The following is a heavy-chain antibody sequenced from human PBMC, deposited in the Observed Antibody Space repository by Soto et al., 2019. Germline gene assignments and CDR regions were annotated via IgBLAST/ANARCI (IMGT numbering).Heavy chain of an antibody. V-gene: IGHV1-69*01. CDR3: ASPIGYSSSPTTYFDY. CDR2: IIPIFGTA. Sequence: VKVSCKASGGTFSSYAISWVRQAPGQGLEWMGGIIPIFGTANYAQKFQGRVTITADESTSTAYMELSSLRSEDTAVYYCASPIGYSSSPTTYFDYWGQGTLVTVSS. D-gene: IGHD6-6*01. J-gene: IGHJ4*02. CDR1: GGTFSSYA.